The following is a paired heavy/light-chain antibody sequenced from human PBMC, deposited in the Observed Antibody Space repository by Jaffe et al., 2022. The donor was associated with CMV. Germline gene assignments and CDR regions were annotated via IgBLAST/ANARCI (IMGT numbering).Heavy chain of an antibody. D-gene: IGHD3-22*01. V-gene: IGHV5-51*01. CDR2: IHPGDSKV. J-gene: IGHJ3*02. Sequence: EVQMTQSGAEVKKPGESLKISCSGSGFTFGGYWIGWMRQVPGKGLEWMGDIHPGDSKVKYNPSFQGHISLSADGSRTAAFLQWRSLEESDTAIYYCARVPYFYDSSDYYPFSQIYYDIWGPGTLVIVSS. CDR3: ARVPYFYDSSDYYPFSQIYYDI. CDR1: GFTFGGYW.
Light chain of an antibody. J-gene: IGKJ1*01. CDR2: KAS. V-gene: IGKV3-20*01. CDR1: QAVSSNY. Sequence: EIVLTQSPGTLSLSPGDRAILSCRASQAVSSNYLAWYQQKPGQAPRLLIYKASNRATGIPDTFSGSGSETDFSLTISRLEPEDFAVYYCQQYGRSPWTFGQGTRVEVK. CDR3: QQYGRSPWT.